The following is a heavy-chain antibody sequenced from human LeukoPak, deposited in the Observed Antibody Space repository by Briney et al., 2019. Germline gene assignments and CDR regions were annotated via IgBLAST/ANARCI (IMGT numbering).Heavy chain of an antibody. CDR2: INSDGSSI. V-gene: IGHV3-74*01. Sequence: SGGSLRLSCAASGFTFSSYWMHWVRQAPGKGLVWVSRINSDGSSISYEDSVKGRFTISRDNAKNTLYLQMNSLRAEDTAVYYCARVYYTAMYGSCDYWGQGTPVTVSS. D-gene: IGHD5-18*01. J-gene: IGHJ4*02. CDR3: ARVYYTAMYGSCDY. CDR1: GFTFSSYW.